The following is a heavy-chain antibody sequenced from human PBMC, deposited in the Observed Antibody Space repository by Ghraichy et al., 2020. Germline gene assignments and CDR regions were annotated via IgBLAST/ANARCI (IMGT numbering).Heavy chain of an antibody. Sequence: GESLNISCAASGFTFSDYYMTWIRQAPGKGLEWVAKIQPDGNEKYYVDSVRGRFTISRDNAKNSLFLQMNSLRPEDTAVYYCARASSSSFDYWGQGTLVTVSS. CDR1: GFTFSDYY. D-gene: IGHD6-6*01. V-gene: IGHV3-7*01. CDR3: ARASSSSFDY. J-gene: IGHJ4*02. CDR2: IQPDGNEK.